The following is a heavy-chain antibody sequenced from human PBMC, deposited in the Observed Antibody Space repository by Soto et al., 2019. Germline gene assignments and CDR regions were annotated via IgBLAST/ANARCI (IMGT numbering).Heavy chain of an antibody. CDR2: IYPGDSDT. CDR3: ARRSSNSIDF. D-gene: IGHD4-4*01. Sequence: GESLKISCKGSGYSFANYWIGWVRQMPGKGLEWMGVIYPGDSDTRYSPSFQGQVTISADKSINTAYLQWSSLKASDTAMYYCARRSSNSIDFCGQGTTVTVSS. CDR1: GYSFANYW. V-gene: IGHV5-51*01. J-gene: IGHJ6*02.